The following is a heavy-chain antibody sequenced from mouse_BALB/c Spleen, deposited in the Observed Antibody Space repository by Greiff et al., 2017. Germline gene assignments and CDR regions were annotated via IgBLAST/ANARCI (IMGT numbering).Heavy chain of an antibody. D-gene: IGHD1-1*01. CDR3: TREHDYYGSSYFDD. V-gene: IGHV1-5*01. Sequence: EVQLQESGTVLARPGASVKMSCKASGYSFTSYWMHWVKQRPGQGLEWIGAIYPGNSDTSYNQKFKGKAKLTAVTSASTAYMELSSLTNEDSAVYYCTREHDYYGSSYFDDWGQGTTLTVSS. J-gene: IGHJ2*01. CDR2: IYPGNSDT. CDR1: GYSFTSYW.